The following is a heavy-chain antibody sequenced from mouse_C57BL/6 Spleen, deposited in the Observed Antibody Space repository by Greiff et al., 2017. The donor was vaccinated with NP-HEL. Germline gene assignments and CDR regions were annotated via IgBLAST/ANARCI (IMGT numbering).Heavy chain of an antibody. J-gene: IGHJ3*01. V-gene: IGHV1-15*01. CDR2: IDPETGGT. Sequence: VQLQQSGAELVRPGASVTLSCKASGYTFTDYEMHWVKQTPVHGLEWIGAIDPETGGTAYNQKFKGKAILTADKSSSTAYMELRSLTSEDSAVYYCTRYIRAWFAYWGQGTLVTVSA. CDR3: TRYIRAWFAY. D-gene: IGHD1-2*01. CDR1: GYTFTDYE.